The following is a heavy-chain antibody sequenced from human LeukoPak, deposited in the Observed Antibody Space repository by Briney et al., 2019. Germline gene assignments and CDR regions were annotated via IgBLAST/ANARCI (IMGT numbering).Heavy chain of an antibody. Sequence: GGSLRLSCAASGFTFSSYWMHWVREAPGKGLVWVSRINSDGSSTSYADSVKGRFTISRDNAKNTLYLQMNSPRAEDTAVYYCARGPSWADSGYFDYWGQGTLVTVSS. D-gene: IGHD3-10*01. CDR3: ARGPSWADSGYFDY. V-gene: IGHV3-74*01. J-gene: IGHJ4*02. CDR2: INSDGSST. CDR1: GFTFSSYW.